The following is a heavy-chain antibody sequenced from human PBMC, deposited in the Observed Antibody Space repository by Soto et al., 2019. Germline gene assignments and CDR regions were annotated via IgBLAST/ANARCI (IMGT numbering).Heavy chain of an antibody. Sequence: GESLKISCAASGFTVSSNYMSWVRQAPGKGLEWVSVIYSGGSTYYADSVKGRFTISRHNSKNTLYLQMNSLRAEDTAVYYCARGGPPGGDAFDIWGQGTMVTVSS. CDR3: ARGGPPGGDAFDI. J-gene: IGHJ3*02. D-gene: IGHD3-10*01. CDR2: IYSGGST. CDR1: GFTVSSNY. V-gene: IGHV3-66*01.